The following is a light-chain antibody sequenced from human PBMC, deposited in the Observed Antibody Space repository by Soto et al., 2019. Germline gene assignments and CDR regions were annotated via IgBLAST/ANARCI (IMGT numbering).Light chain of an antibody. V-gene: IGKV1-5*03. CDR3: QQYKAFWT. J-gene: IGKJ1*01. Sequence: DIPMTQSPSTLSASVGDRVTITCRASQSISSWLAWYQQKPGKAPNLLIYKASSLESGVPSRFSGSGSGTDFTLTISSLQPDDFATYYCQQYKAFWTFGQGTKVELK. CDR1: QSISSW. CDR2: KAS.